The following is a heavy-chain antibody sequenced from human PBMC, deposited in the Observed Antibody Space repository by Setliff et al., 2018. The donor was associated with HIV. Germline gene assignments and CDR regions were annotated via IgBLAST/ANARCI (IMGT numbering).Heavy chain of an antibody. V-gene: IGHV3-43D*04. Sequence: AGGSLRLSCAASGFTFDDCAMHWVRQAPGKGLEWVSLISWDGGSTYYAASVKGRFTIARDNSKNTLYLEMTSLRAEDTAVYHCAKDMNYNNDYPGVLGSWGRGTLVTVSS. CDR1: GFTFDDCA. CDR3: AKDMNYNNDYPGVLGS. D-gene: IGHD3-16*01. CDR2: ISWDGGST. J-gene: IGHJ4*02.